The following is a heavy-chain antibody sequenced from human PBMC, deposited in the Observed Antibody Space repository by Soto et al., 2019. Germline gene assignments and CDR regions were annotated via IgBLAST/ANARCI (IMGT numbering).Heavy chain of an antibody. Sequence: QVHLVQSGGELKKPGASVKVSCKASGYSFSDFGITWVRQAPGQGLEWMGWISGKNGNTNYAQKDQGIVTFTADTSTSTAYQEMRALTSDDTGIYYCARSDYYEDTGTFENWGQGTAVTVSS. CDR2: ISGKNGNT. CDR1: GYSFSDFG. V-gene: IGHV1-18*04. D-gene: IGHD4-17*01. CDR3: ARSDYYEDTGTFEN. J-gene: IGHJ4*02.